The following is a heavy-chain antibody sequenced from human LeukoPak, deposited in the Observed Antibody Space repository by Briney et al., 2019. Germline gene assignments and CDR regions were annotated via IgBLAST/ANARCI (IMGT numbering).Heavy chain of an antibody. CDR1: GDSISSGGYS. J-gene: IGHJ5*02. CDR3: ARVAAAAGNNWFDP. CDR2: IHDSGST. D-gene: IGHD6-13*01. V-gene: IGHV4-30-4*07. Sequence: SETLSLTCAVSGDSISSGGYSWSWIRQTPGEGLEWIAYIHDSGSTYNNPSLKSRLSISIDTSKNQFSLKLNSVTAADTAVYYCARVAAAAGNNWFDPWGQGTLVTVSS.